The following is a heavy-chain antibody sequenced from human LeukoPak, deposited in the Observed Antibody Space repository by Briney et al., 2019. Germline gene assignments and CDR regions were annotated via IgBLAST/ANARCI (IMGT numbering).Heavy chain of an antibody. J-gene: IGHJ6*03. CDR1: GYTFTSYD. CDR2: MNPNSGNT. V-gene: IGHV1-8*01. CDR3: ARSVVVVAAAGNYYYYYMDV. D-gene: IGHD2-15*01. Sequence: ASVKVSCKASGYTFTSYDINWVRQATGQGLEWMGWMNPNSGNTGYAQKFQGRVTITRNTSISTAYMELSSLRSEDTAVYYCARSVVVVAAAGNYYYYYMDVWGKGTTVTVSS.